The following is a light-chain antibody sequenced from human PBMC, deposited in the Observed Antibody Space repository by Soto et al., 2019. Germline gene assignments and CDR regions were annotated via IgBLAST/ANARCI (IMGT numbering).Light chain of an antibody. CDR3: QQYNGPRT. J-gene: IGKJ1*01. Sequence: DIQMTQSPSTLSASVGDRVTITCRASQRISSWLAWYQQKPGKAPKLLIYMASNLKSGVPSRFSGSGSGTEFTLTISSLQPDDFATYYCQQYNGPRTFGQGTKVEI. V-gene: IGKV1-5*03. CDR1: QRISSW. CDR2: MAS.